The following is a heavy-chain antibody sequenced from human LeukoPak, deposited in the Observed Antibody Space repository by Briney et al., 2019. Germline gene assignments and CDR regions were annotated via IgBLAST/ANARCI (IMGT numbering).Heavy chain of an antibody. CDR1: GFTFSSYG. Sequence: GGSLRLSCAASGFTFSSYGMHWVRQAPGKGLEWVAVISYDGSNKYYADSVKGRFTISRDNTKNTLYLQMNSLRAEDTAVYYCAKDSYYYDSSTFDYWGQGTLVTVSS. CDR3: AKDSYYYDSSTFDY. J-gene: IGHJ4*02. D-gene: IGHD3-22*01. V-gene: IGHV3-30*18. CDR2: ISYDGSNK.